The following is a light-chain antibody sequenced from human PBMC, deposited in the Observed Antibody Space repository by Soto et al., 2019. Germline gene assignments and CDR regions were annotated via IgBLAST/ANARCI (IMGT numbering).Light chain of an antibody. Sequence: DVQMTQSPSSLSASVGDRVTITCRAGHNINTYLNWYQQKPGKAPKVLIYAVSTLQSGVPSRFSGSGSGTDFTLTINNLQPEDVGTYYCQQTYRDYTFGPGTKLEIK. V-gene: IGKV1-39*01. CDR2: AVS. CDR1: HNINTY. J-gene: IGKJ2*01. CDR3: QQTYRDYT.